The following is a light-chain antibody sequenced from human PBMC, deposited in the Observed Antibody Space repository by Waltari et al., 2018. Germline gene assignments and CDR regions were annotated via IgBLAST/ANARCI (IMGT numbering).Light chain of an antibody. CDR3: AAWDDSLNAWV. J-gene: IGLJ3*02. Sequence: QSVLTQPPSASGTPGQRVTISCSGGSSNIGSNSVYWYRQLPGRAPKLPITGNDDRPAGVPARVSASQSGTSASLAISGLQSEDEADYHCAAWDDSLNAWVFGGGTKLTAL. CDR1: SSNIGSNS. V-gene: IGLV1-44*01. CDR2: GND.